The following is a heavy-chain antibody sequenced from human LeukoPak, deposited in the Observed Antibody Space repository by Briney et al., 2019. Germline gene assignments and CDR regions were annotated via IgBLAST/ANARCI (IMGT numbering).Heavy chain of an antibody. J-gene: IGHJ4*02. V-gene: IGHV3-23*01. CDR3: AKDLRFGELCPDY. Sequence: GGSLRLSCAASGFTYSSYAMSWVRQAPGKGLEWVSAISGSGGSTYYADSVKGRFTISRDNSKNTLYLQMNSLRAEDTAVYYCAKDLRFGELCPDYWGQGTLVTVSS. CDR2: ISGSGGST. CDR1: GFTYSSYA. D-gene: IGHD3-10*01.